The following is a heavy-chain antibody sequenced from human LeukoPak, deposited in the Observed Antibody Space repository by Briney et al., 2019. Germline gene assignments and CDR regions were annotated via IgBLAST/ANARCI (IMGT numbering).Heavy chain of an antibody. CDR3: SKEGAGFGG. D-gene: IGHD3-10*01. V-gene: IGHV6-1*01. CDR2: TYYRSKWYY. Sequence: SQTLSLTCAISGDSVSSNNAAWTWIRQSPSRGLEWLGRTYYRSKWYYDYAVSVKSRITINPDTSKNQFSLQLNSVTPEDTAVYYCSKEGAGFGGWGQGTLVTVSS. J-gene: IGHJ4*02. CDR1: GDSVSSNNAA.